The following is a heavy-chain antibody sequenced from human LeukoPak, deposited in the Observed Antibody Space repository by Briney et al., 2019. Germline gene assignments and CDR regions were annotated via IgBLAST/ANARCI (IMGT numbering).Heavy chain of an antibody. J-gene: IGHJ6*03. Sequence: PSETLSLTCTVSGGSISSGSYYWSWIRQPAGKGLEWIGRIYTSGSTNYNPSLKSRVTISVDTSKNQFSLKLSSVTAADTAVYYCARASSTSSWDPQSYYYYMDVWGKGTTVTISS. CDR2: IYTSGST. CDR1: GGSISSGSYY. V-gene: IGHV4-61*02. D-gene: IGHD2-2*01. CDR3: ARASSTSSWDPQSYYYYMDV.